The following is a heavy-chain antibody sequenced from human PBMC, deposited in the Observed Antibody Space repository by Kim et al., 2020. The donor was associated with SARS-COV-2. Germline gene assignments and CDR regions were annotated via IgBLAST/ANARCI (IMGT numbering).Heavy chain of an antibody. Sequence: PALTRRVTISVDPSKNQFSLKLSSVTAADTAVYYCARHAMTTDSLVWFDPWGQGTLVTVSS. D-gene: IGHD4-17*01. CDR3: ARHAMTTDSLVWFDP. V-gene: IGHV4-59*08. J-gene: IGHJ5*02.